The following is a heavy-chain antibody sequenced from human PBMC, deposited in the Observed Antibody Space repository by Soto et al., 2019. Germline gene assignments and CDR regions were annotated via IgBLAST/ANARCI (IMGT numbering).Heavy chain of an antibody. CDR1: GGSVSNSA. D-gene: IGHD6-6*01. CDR3: GRGSSLTKGEY. V-gene: IGHV1-69*01. CDR2: IIPIFASA. Sequence: QVQLVQSGSAVKKPGSSVRVSCKASGGSVSNSAISWLRQSPGQGLEWMGGIIPIFASAIYARKFQGRFTISADESTGTAYMELNNVRSADTAVYYCGRGSSLTKGEYWGQGPMVTVSS. J-gene: IGHJ1*01.